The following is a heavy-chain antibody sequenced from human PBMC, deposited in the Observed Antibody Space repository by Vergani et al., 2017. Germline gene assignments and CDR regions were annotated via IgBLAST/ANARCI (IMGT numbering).Heavy chain of an antibody. D-gene: IGHD2/OR15-2a*01. CDR3: ARVFSPSAFWYLYL. J-gene: IGHJ2*01. Sequence: QVQLQESGPGLVKPSQTLSLTCTVSGDYIDSVSYYWTWIRQPAGKGLEWIERSYASGNTNYNPSLRSRVIMSVDTSKNQISLKLTSVTAADTGVYYCARVFSPSAFWYLYLWGRGALVTVCS. V-gene: IGHV4-61*02. CDR2: SYASGNT. CDR1: GDYIDSVSYY.